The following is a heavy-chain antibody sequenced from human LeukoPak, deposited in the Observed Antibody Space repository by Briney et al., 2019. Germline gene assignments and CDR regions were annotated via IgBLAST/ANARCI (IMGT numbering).Heavy chain of an antibody. CDR3: ARDLYYGSGGYRLYYFDY. CDR1: GYTFTGYY. D-gene: IGHD3-10*01. CDR2: INPNSGGT. Sequence: GASVKVSCKASGYTFTGYYMHWVRQVHGQGLEWMGWINPNSGGTNYAQKFQGRVTMTRDTSISTAYMELSRLRSDDTAVYYCARDLYYGSGGYRLYYFDYWGQGTLVTVSS. J-gene: IGHJ4*02. V-gene: IGHV1-2*02.